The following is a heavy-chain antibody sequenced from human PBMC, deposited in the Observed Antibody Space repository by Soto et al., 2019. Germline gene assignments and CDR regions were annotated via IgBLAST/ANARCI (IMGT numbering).Heavy chain of an antibody. Sequence: GESLKISCAASGFTFSSYAMSWVRQAPGKGLEWVSAISGSGGSTYYADSVKGRFTISRDNSKNTLYLQMNSLRAEDTAVYYCARAKYYYDSSGYLHWGQGTLVTVSS. CDR1: GFTFSSYA. D-gene: IGHD3-22*01. V-gene: IGHV3-23*01. J-gene: IGHJ4*02. CDR2: ISGSGGST. CDR3: ARAKYYYDSSGYLH.